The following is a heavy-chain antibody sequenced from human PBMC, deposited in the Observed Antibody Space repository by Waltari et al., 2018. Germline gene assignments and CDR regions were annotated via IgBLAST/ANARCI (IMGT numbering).Heavy chain of an antibody. Sequence: VQLVESGGGLVQPGGSLRLSCAASGFTFSSYWMSWVRQAPGKGLEWVANIKQDGSEKYYVDSVKGRFTISRDNAKNSLYLQMNSLRAEDTAVYYCAGGYSSGWFDYWGQGTLVTVSS. D-gene: IGHD6-19*01. J-gene: IGHJ4*02. V-gene: IGHV3-7*01. CDR1: GFTFSSYW. CDR2: IKQDGSEK. CDR3: AGGYSSGWFDY.